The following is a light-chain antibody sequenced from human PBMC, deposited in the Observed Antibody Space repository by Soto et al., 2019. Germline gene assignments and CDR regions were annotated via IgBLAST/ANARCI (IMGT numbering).Light chain of an antibody. CDR3: ATWDDRLDGYV. J-gene: IGLJ1*01. Sequence: QSVLTQSPSVSGTPGQRVIISCSGSSSNIGSNTVNWYQQFPGTAPKLLIYSHNQRPSGVPDRFSGSQSGTSASLAISGLQSEDEADYYCATWDDRLDGYVFGTGTKLTVL. V-gene: IGLV1-44*01. CDR1: SSNIGSNT. CDR2: SHN.